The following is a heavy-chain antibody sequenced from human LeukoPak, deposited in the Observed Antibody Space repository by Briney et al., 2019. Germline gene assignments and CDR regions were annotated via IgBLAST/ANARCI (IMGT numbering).Heavy chain of an antibody. Sequence: GASVKVSCKASGGTFSSYAISWVRQAPGQGLEWMGGIIPIFGTANYAQKFQGRVTITADESTSTAYMELSSLRSEDTAVYYCARDAGDGYTRGYYSDYWGQGALVTVSS. J-gene: IGHJ4*02. CDR2: IIPIFGTA. CDR1: GGTFSSYA. V-gene: IGHV1-69*13. CDR3: ARDAGDGYTRGYYSDY. D-gene: IGHD5-24*01.